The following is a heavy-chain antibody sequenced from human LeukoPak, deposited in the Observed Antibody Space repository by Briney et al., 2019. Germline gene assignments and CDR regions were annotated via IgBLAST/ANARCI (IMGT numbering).Heavy chain of an antibody. J-gene: IGHJ4*02. CDR1: GFTFSNAW. CDR3: TTSYYYGSGSSY. V-gene: IGHV3-15*01. CDR2: IKSKTDGGTT. D-gene: IGHD3-10*01. Sequence: PGGSLRLSCAASGFTFSNAWMSWDRQAPGKGLEWVGRIKSKTDGGTTDYAAPVKGRITISRDDSKNTLYLQMNSLKTEDTAVYYCTTSYYYGSGSSYWGQGTLVTVSS.